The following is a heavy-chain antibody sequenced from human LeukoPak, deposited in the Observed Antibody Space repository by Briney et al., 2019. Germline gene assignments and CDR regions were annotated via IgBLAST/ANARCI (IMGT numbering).Heavy chain of an antibody. J-gene: IGHJ4*02. D-gene: IGHD3-10*01. CDR3: AKDGDYYGSGSYSDY. Sequence: AGGSLRLSCAASGFTFSSYAMRWVRQAPGKGLEWVSSISGSGGSTYYADSVKGRFTISRDNSKNTLYLQMNSLRAEDTAVYYCAKDGDYYGSGSYSDYWGQGTLVTVSS. CDR2: ISGSGGST. CDR1: GFTFSSYA. V-gene: IGHV3-23*01.